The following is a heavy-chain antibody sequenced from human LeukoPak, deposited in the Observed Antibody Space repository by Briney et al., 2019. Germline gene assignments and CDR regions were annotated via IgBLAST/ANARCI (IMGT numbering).Heavy chain of an antibody. CDR2: ISSSGSTIYYV. V-gene: IGHV3-11*04. J-gene: IGHJ4*02. D-gene: IGHD3-22*01. Sequence: GGSLRLSHAASGFTFSDYYTSWIRQAPGKGLEWVSYISSSGSTIYYVYYADSVKGRFTISRDNAKNSLYLQMNSLRAEDTAVYYCARERGDSSRSHFDYWGQGTLVTVSS. CDR1: GFTFSDYY. CDR3: ARERGDSSRSHFDY.